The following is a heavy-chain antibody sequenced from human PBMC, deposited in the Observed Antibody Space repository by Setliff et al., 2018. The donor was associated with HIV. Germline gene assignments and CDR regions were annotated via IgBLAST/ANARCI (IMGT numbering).Heavy chain of an antibody. CDR3: TIATETPGITTRENWFDP. J-gene: IGHJ5*02. CDR1: GYTFTSYG. V-gene: IGHV1-3*01. CDR2: IGAAKGNT. D-gene: IGHD1-1*01. Sequence: ASVKVSCKARGYTFTSYGIHWVRQAPGQRLEWLGWIGAAKGNTQYSHNFQGRVSITRDTAATTAYMELRSLRSEDTATYYCTIATETPGITTRENWFDPWGQGTLVTVSS.